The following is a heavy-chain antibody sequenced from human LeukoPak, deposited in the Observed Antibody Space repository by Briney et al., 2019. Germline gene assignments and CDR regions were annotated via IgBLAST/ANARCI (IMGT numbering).Heavy chain of an antibody. CDR2: ISSSSSTI. D-gene: IGHD5-18*01. CDR1: GFTFSSYA. V-gene: IGHV3-48*01. Sequence: PGGSLRLSCAASGFTFSSYAMHWVRQAPGKGLEWVSYISSSSSTIYYADSVKGRFTISRDNAKNSLYLQMNSLRAEDTAVYYCAREDTAMAPDYWGQGTLVTVSS. J-gene: IGHJ4*02. CDR3: AREDTAMAPDY.